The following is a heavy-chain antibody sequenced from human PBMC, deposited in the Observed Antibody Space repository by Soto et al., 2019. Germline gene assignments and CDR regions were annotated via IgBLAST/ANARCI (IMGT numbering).Heavy chain of an antibody. CDR3: STTIYSGGWFHDN. CDR1: GLSINSNYF. V-gene: IGHV4-39*01. D-gene: IGHD6-19*01. Sequence: SETLSLTCAVSGLSINSNYFWGWIRQTPGRGLEWIGSIYFGGNTYYTPSLKSRVTISAYLSKNQFSLELDSVTAADTAVYYSSTTIYSGGWFHDNWGQGTLVTVSS. CDR2: IYFGGNT. J-gene: IGHJ4*02.